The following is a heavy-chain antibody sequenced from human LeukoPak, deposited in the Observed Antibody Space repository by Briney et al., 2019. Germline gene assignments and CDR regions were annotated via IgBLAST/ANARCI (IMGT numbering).Heavy chain of an antibody. CDR2: ISDNADGT. CDR1: GFTFSNYA. CDR3: ARLTLAY. D-gene: IGHD2-21*02. J-gene: IGHJ4*02. Sequence: GGSLRLSGTASGFTFSNYAMSWVRQAPGKGLEWVSTISDNADGTYYADSVKGRFTISRDNSKTTVYLQMNGLRAEDTAVYYCARLTLAYWGQGTLVSVSS. V-gene: IGHV3-23*01.